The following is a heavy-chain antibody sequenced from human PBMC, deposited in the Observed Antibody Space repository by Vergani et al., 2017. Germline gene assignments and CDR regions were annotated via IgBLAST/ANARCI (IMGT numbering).Heavy chain of an antibody. V-gene: IGHV2-5*01. J-gene: IGHJ5*02. CDR3: AHRPPSSGYYPNWFDP. CDR2: IYWNDDK. D-gene: IGHD3-22*01. Sequence: QITLKESGPTLVKPTQTLTLTCTFSGFSLSTSGVGVGWIRQPPGKALEWLALIYWNDDKRYSPSLKSRLTITKDTSKNQVVLTMTNMDPVDTATYYYAHRPPSSGYYPNWFDPWGQGTLVTVSS. CDR1: GFSLSTSGVG.